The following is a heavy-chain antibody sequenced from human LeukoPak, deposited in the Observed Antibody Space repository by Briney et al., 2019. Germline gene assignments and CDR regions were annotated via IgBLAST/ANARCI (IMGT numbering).Heavy chain of an antibody. V-gene: IGHV3-30*02. D-gene: IGHD1-1*01. CDR3: AKDKLERRHAFDI. J-gene: IGHJ3*02. CDR2: IRYDGSNK. Sequence: GGSLRLSCAASGFTFSSYGMHWVRQAPGKGLEWVAFIRYDGSNKYYADSVKGRFTISRDNSKNTLYLQMNSLRAEDTALYYCAKDKLERRHAFDIWGQGTMVTVSS. CDR1: GFTFSSYG.